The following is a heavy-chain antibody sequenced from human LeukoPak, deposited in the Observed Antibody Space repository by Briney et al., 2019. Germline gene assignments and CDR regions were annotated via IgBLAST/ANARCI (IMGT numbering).Heavy chain of an antibody. Sequence: GGSLRLSCAASGFTFSSYAMHWVRQAPGKGLEWVAVISYDGSNKYYADSVKGRFTISRDNSKNTLYLQMNSLRAEDTAVYYCVAGGIAVADWANLSNFRHWGQGTLVTVSS. CDR2: ISYDGSNK. CDR1: GFTFSSYA. V-gene: IGHV3-30*04. CDR3: VAGGIAVADWANLSNFRH. J-gene: IGHJ1*01. D-gene: IGHD6-19*01.